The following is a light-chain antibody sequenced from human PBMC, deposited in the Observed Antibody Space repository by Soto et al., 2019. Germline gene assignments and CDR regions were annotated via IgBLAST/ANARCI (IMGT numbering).Light chain of an antibody. CDR1: SSDVGGYNY. J-gene: IGLJ2*01. V-gene: IGLV2-14*01. CDR2: EVS. CDR3: SPYTSSSTPHVV. Sequence: QSALTQPASVSGSPGQSITISCTGTSSDVGGYNYVSWYQQHPGKAPKLMIYEVSNRPSGVSNRFSGSKSGNTASLTISGLQAEDEADYYCSPYTSSSTPHVVFGGGTKLTVL.